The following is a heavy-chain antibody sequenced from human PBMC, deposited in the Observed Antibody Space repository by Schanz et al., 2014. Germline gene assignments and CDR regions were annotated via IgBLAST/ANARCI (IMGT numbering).Heavy chain of an antibody. J-gene: IGHJ6*02. D-gene: IGHD6-6*01. CDR1: GFTFSSYA. Sequence: DVQLLESGGGLVQPGGSLRLSCAASGFTFSSYAMSWVRQPPGKGLEWVSSIRGSGGGTDYADSVKGRFTISRDNSKXXXXXXXXXLXAXXXXXXXXXXXXXGHPIEVRPGWSDGMDVWGQGTTVTVSS. V-gene: IGHV3-23*01. CDR3: XXXXXGHPIEVRPGWSDGMDV. CDR2: IRGSGGGT.